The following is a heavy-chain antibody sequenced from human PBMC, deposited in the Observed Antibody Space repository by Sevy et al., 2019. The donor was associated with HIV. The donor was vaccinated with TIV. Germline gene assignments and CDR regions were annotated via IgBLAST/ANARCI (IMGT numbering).Heavy chain of an antibody. CDR3: VRGGVGGYSYSLDS. V-gene: IGHV3-7*01. J-gene: IGHJ4*02. Sequence: GGSLRLSCAASGFTFSSYSMNWVRQAPGKGLEWVATMKQDGSEKDYVDSVKGRFTISRDNAKNSLYLQMNSLRGEDTAVYYCVRGGVGGYSYSLDSWGQGTLVTVSS. CDR1: GFTFSSYS. D-gene: IGHD5-18*01. CDR2: MKQDGSEK.